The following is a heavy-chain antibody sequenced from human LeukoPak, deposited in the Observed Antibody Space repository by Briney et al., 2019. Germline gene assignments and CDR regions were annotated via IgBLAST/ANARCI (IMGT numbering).Heavy chain of an antibody. CDR1: GGSISSYY. D-gene: IGHD3-22*01. CDR3: ARSGYYDSSGYYWFDP. CDR2: IYYSGST. J-gene: IGHJ5*02. Sequence: TSETLSLTCTVSGGSISSYYWSWIRQPPGKGLEWIGYIYYSGSTNYNPSLKGRVTISVDTSKNQFSLKLSSVTAADTAVYYCARSGYYDSSGYYWFDPWGQGTLVTVSS. V-gene: IGHV4-59*01.